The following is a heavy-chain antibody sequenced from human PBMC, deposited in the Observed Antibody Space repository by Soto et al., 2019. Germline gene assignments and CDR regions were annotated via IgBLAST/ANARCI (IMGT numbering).Heavy chain of an antibody. CDR3: ARVGRPETYYDSSRYAPVY. CDR1: GFTFSSYS. V-gene: IGHV3-21*01. Sequence: EVQLVESGGGLVKPGGSLRLSCAASGFTFSSYSMNWVRQAPGKGLEWVSSISSSSSYIYYADSVKGRFTISRDNDKNSLYLKRNGLRADDTSVYYCARVGRPETYYDSSRYAPVYWGQGTLVAVSS. CDR2: ISSSSSYI. J-gene: IGHJ4*02. D-gene: IGHD3-22*01.